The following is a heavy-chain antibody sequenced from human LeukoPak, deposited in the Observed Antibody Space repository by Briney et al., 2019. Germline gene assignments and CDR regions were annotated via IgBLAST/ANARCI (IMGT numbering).Heavy chain of an antibody. Sequence: PSETLSLTCSVSGGSISSSSYYWGWIRQPPGKGLEWIGSIYYSGSTYYKPSLKSRVTISVDTSKNQFSLKLSSVTAADTAVYYCANGIAVAGYDAFDIWGQGTMVTVSS. CDR1: GGSISSSSYY. D-gene: IGHD6-19*01. CDR2: IYYSGST. J-gene: IGHJ3*02. CDR3: ANGIAVAGYDAFDI. V-gene: IGHV4-39*07.